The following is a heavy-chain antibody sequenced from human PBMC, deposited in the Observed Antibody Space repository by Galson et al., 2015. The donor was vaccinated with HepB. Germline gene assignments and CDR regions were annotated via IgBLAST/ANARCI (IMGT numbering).Heavy chain of an antibody. D-gene: IGHD5-24*01. Sequence: SVKVSCKASGYTFTGYYMHWVRQAPGQGLEWMGWINPNSGGTNYAQKFQGWVTISVDTSKNQFSLKLSSVTAADTAVYYCARGRGRWLQFVAFDIWGQGTMVTVSS. CDR1: GYTFTGYY. CDR3: ARGRGRWLQFVAFDI. J-gene: IGHJ3*02. V-gene: IGHV1-2*04. CDR2: INPNSGGT.